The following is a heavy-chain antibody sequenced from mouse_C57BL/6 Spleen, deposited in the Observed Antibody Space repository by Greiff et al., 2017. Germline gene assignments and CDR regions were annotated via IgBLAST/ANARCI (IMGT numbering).Heavy chain of an antibody. CDR2: FTMYSDAT. CDR1: YFAFMASA. D-gene: IGHD1-1*01. V-gene: IGHV1-49*01. J-gene: IGHJ1*03. Sequence: LKQSGAELVRPGSSVKLSCTDSYFAFMASAMHWVKQRPGHGLEWIGSFTMYSDATEYSANFKGKATLTANTSSSTAYMEPSSLTSDDSAVYYCARSSYGSCYWYFDVWGTGTTVTVSS. CDR3: ARSSYGSCYWYFDV.